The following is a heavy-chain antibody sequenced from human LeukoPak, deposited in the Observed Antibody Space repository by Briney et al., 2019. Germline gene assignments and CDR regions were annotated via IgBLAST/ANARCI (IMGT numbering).Heavy chain of an antibody. J-gene: IGHJ4*02. CDR3: ALVEQVDY. CDR2: INHSGST. D-gene: IGHD2-15*01. Sequence: SETLSLTCAVYGGSFSGYYWSWIRQPPGRGLEWIGEINHSGSTYYNPSLKSRVTISVDSSKNQFSLKLTSVTAADTAVYYCALVEQVDYWGQGTLVTVSS. CDR1: GGSFSGYY. V-gene: IGHV4-34*01.